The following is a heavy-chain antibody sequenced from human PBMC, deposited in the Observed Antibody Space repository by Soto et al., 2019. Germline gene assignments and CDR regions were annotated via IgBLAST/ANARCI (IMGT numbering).Heavy chain of an antibody. D-gene: IGHD3-10*01. V-gene: IGHV1-69*08. CDR2: IIPILGIA. CDR1: GGTFSSYT. CDR3: ARDWDGSGSYYI. Sequence: QVQLVQSGAEVKKPGSSVKVSCKASGGTFSSYTISWVRQAPGQGLEWMGRIIPILGIANYAQKFQGRVTITADKYTSTAYMELSSLRSEDTAVYYCARDWDGSGSYYIWGQGTLVTVSS. J-gene: IGHJ4*02.